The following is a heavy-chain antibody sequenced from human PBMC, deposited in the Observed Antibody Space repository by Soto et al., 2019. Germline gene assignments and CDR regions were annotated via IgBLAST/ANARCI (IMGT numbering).Heavy chain of an antibody. CDR1: GASISSYY. D-gene: IGHD3-9*01. V-gene: IGHV4-59*01. CDR2: MHHTQGT. Sequence: SETLSLTCSVSGASISSYYWTWIRQPPGGGLEWIGYMHHTQGTNDNPSLRGRVHMSIDTSMNQFSLRLTSVTAADTAVYYCARVNFVGYFDWLDPWGHGTLVTVSS. J-gene: IGHJ5*02. CDR3: ARVNFVGYFDWLDP.